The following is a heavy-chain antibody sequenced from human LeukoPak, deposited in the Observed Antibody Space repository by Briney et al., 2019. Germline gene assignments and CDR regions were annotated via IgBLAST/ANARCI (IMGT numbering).Heavy chain of an antibody. CDR3: AKNGYSSGWYMYYFDY. CDR1: GLSFGTSG. Sequence: GGSLRLSCAASGLSFGTSGMHWVRQAPGKGLEWVAVISYDGKNMYYAGSVRGRFTVSRDNSMNTLYLQMNSLRTEDTAVYYCAKNGYSSGWYMYYFDYWGQGTLVTVSS. V-gene: IGHV3-30*18. D-gene: IGHD6-19*01. J-gene: IGHJ4*02. CDR2: ISYDGKNM.